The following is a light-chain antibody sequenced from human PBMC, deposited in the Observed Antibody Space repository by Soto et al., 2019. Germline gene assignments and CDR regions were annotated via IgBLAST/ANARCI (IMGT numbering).Light chain of an antibody. CDR2: AAS. CDR1: QGISNY. CDR3: QKYNSAPAT. Sequence: DIQMSQSPSSLSASAGDRVTITCRASQGISNYLAWYQQKPGKVPKLLIYAASTWQSGVPSRFSGSGSGTDFTLTISSLQPKDVATYYCQKYNSAPATFGPGTKVDIK. J-gene: IGKJ3*01. V-gene: IGKV1-27*01.